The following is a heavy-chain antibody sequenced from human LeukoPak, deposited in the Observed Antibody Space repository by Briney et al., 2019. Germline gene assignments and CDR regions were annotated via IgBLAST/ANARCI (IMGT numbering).Heavy chain of an antibody. CDR1: GFTFSSYS. J-gene: IGHJ4*02. Sequence: PGGSLRLSCAASGFTFSSYSMKWVRQAPGRGLEWVAYISSSSSYIHHVDSVKGRFTISRDNAKNSLYLQMNSLRGEDTAVYYCARTHCSGGSCPLSHWGQGTLVTVSS. CDR2: ISSSSSYI. CDR3: ARTHCSGGSCPLSH. V-gene: IGHV3-21*01. D-gene: IGHD2-15*01.